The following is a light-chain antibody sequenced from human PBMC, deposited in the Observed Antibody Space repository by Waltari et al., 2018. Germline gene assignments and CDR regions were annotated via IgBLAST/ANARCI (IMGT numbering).Light chain of an antibody. CDR3: ASFTWNAGMV. V-gene: IGLV2-14*01. CDR2: NVL. Sequence: QSVLTQPASVSGSPGQSVTISCTGSTSEFLNNNYISWYQHSAGKGKGPQLILYNVLNRPFGVSNRFSGSKSGDTASLTVSGLQTDDEGMFYCASFTWNAGMVFGGGTKLTVL. CDR1: TSEFLNNNY. J-gene: IGLJ3*02.